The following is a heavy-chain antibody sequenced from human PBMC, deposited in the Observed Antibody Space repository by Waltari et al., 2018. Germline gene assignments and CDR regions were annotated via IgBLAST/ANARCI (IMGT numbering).Heavy chain of an antibody. CDR1: GGSISSSSYY. CDR3: AKALPYYYDSSGSPPPYYYYYGMDV. CDR2: ISYDGSN. J-gene: IGHJ6*02. V-gene: IGHV3-30*18. D-gene: IGHD3-22*01. Sequence: QLQLQESGPGLVKPSETLSLTCTVSGGSISSSSYYWGWIRQPPGKGLAWVAVISYDGSNKYYAESVKGRVTSSRDNSKNTLYLQRNSLRAEDTAVYYCAKALPYYYDSSGSPPPYYYYYGMDVWGQGTTVTVSS.